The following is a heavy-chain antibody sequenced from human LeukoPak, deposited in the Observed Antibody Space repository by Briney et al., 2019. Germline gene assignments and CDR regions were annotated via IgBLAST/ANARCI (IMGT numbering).Heavy chain of an antibody. CDR2: IRYDGSNK. V-gene: IGHV3-30*02. Sequence: GGSLRLSCAASGFTFSSYGMHWVRQAPGKGLEWVAFIRYDGSNKYYADSVKGRFTISRDNSKNTLYLQMNSLRAEDTAVYYCAREYGWQWLAAPPTSGYYFDCWGQGTLVTVSS. CDR1: GFTFSSYG. D-gene: IGHD6-19*01. J-gene: IGHJ4*02. CDR3: AREYGWQWLAAPPTSGYYFDC.